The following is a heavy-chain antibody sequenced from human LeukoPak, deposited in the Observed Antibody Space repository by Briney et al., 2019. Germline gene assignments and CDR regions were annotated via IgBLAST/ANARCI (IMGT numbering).Heavy chain of an antibody. CDR3: ARVESVVA. D-gene: IGHD2-15*01. J-gene: IGHJ5*02. CDR1: GYTFTSDG. Sequence: AAGTFSSTAPGYTFTSDGISWVGQARGQGLGWMGWICAYNGNTNYAQKLQGRVNMTTDTSTSTAYMELRSLRSDDTAVYYCARVESVVAWGQGTLVTVSS. CDR2: ICAYNGNT. V-gene: IGHV1-18*01.